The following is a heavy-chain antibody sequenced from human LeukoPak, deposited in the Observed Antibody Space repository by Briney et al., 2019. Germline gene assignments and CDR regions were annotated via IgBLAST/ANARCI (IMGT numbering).Heavy chain of an antibody. J-gene: IGHJ4*02. V-gene: IGHV4-34*01. CDR1: GGSFSGYY. CDR3: ARCGAARCY. CDR2: INHSGST. D-gene: IGHD6-6*01. Sequence: SETVSLTCAVCGGSFSGYYWSWIRQPPGKGLEWIGEINHSGSTNYNPSLKSRVTISVDTSKNQFSLKLSSVTAADTAVYYCARCGAARCYWGQGTLVTVSS.